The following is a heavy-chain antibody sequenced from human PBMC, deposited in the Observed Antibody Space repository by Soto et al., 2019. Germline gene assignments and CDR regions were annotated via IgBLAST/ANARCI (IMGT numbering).Heavy chain of an antibody. V-gene: IGHV1-69*13. J-gene: IGHJ6*02. D-gene: IGHD6-13*01. CDR1: GGTFSSYA. CDR2: IIPIFGTA. Sequence: ASVKVSCKASGGTFSSYAISWVRQAPGQGLEWMGGIIPIFGTANYAQKFQGRVTITADESTSTAYMELSSLRSEDTAVYYCARGTNIAAAGTIYYGMDVWGQGTTVTVSS. CDR3: ARGTNIAAAGTIYYGMDV.